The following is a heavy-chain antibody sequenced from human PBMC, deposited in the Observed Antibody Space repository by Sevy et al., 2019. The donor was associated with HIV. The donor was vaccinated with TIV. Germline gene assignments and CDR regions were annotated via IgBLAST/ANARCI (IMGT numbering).Heavy chain of an antibody. Sequence: GGSLRLSCAASGFTFSSYSMNWVRQAPGKGLEWVSYISSSSSTIYYAHSLKGRFTISRDNAKNSLSLQMNSLRDEDTAVYYCARAKNYDFWSGSPLFDYWGQGTLVTVS. V-gene: IGHV3-48*02. J-gene: IGHJ4*02. CDR3: ARAKNYDFWSGSPLFDY. D-gene: IGHD3-3*01. CDR2: ISSSSSTI. CDR1: GFTFSSYS.